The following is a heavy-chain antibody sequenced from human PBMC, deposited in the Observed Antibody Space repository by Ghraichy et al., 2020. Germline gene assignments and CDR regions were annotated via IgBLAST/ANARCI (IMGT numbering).Heavy chain of an antibody. J-gene: IGHJ3*02. CDR1: GFTFSSYA. D-gene: IGHD1-1*01. V-gene: IGHV3-23*01. Sequence: GGSLRLSCAASGFTFSSYAMHWVRQAPGKGLEWVSVAGDSGVNKFYADSVKGRFTISRDNSMNTLYLQMNSLRAEDTAVYYCAKRMLAGTPAGAFDIWGQGTMVTVSS. CDR3: AKRMLAGTPAGAFDI. CDR2: AGDSGVNK.